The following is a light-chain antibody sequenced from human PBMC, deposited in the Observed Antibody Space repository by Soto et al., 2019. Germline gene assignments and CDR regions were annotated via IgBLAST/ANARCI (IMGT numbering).Light chain of an antibody. Sequence: SYELTQPPSVSVSPGHTASITCSGDKLGDKHACWYQQKPGQSPALVIYEDTKRPSGIPERFSGSNSGNTATLTISGTQAMDEADYYCQAWDSSTVLFGGGTKLTV. CDR1: KLGDKH. J-gene: IGLJ2*01. CDR2: EDT. V-gene: IGLV3-1*01. CDR3: QAWDSSTVL.